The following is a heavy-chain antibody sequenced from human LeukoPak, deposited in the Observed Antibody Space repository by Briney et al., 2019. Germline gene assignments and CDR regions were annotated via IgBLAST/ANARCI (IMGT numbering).Heavy chain of an antibody. CDR1: GDSISSGSYY. CDR3: ARGVTYYYDSSGYLY. V-gene: IGHV4-61*02. J-gene: IGHJ4*02. D-gene: IGHD3-22*01. Sequence: SETLSLTCTVSGDSISSGSYYWSWIRQPAGKGLEWIGRIHTSGSTNYNPSLKRRVTISADTSKNQCSLKLSSVTAADTAVYYCARGVTYYYDSSGYLYWGQGTLVTVSS. CDR2: IHTSGST.